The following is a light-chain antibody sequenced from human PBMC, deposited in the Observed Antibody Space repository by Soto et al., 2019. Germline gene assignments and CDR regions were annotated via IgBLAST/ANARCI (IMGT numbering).Light chain of an antibody. V-gene: IGLV2-14*01. J-gene: IGLJ3*02. CDR3: ISYIPSTTTHWV. CDR1: NSDVGGYDR. Sequence: QSALTQPASVSGSPGQSITISCTGTNSDVGGYDRVSWYQHHPGKAPKLLISEVYNRPSGISDRFSGSKSGDTASLTISGLQAEDEADYYCISYIPSTTTHWVFGGGTKLTVL. CDR2: EVY.